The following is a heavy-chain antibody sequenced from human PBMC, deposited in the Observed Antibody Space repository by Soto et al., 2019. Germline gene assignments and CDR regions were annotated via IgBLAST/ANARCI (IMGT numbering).Heavy chain of an antibody. CDR3: ARALILTGYYIHDAFDI. CDR1: GDSISNNKW. Sequence: SETLSLTCSVSGDSISNNKWWSWVRQPPGKGLEWIGEMHHSGSIHYNASLKSRATLSVDKSRNQFSLQLTSVTAADTAVYYCARALILTGYYIHDAFDIWGQGTMVT. J-gene: IGHJ3*02. V-gene: IGHV4-4*02. CDR2: MHHSGSI. D-gene: IGHD3-9*01.